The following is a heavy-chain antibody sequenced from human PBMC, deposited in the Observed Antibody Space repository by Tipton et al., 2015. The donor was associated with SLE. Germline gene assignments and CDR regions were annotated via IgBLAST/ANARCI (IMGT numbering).Heavy chain of an antibody. CDR1: GFTFSSYA. CDR3: ARDDADWWFFDY. CDR2: ISYDGSNK. Sequence: SLRLSCAASGFTFSSYAMHWVRQAPGKGLEWVAVISYDGSNKYYADSVKGRFTISRDNAKNSLYLQMNSLRPEDTAVYYCARDDADWWFFDYWGQGTLVTVSS. J-gene: IGHJ4*02. D-gene: IGHD2-15*01. V-gene: IGHV3-30*04.